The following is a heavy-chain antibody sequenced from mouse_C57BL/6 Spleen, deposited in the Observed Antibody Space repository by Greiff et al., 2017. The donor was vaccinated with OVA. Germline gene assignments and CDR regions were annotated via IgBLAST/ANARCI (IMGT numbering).Heavy chain of an antibody. CDR3: ARTYDYDGGAMDY. V-gene: IGHV1-80*01. D-gene: IGHD2-4*01. CDR2: IYPGDGDT. J-gene: IGHJ4*01. Sequence: VQLQQSGAELVKPGASVKISCKASGYAFSSYWMNWVKQRPGQGLEWIGQIYPGDGDTNYNGKFKGKATLTADKSSSTAYMQLSSLTSEDSAVYFCARTYDYDGGAMDYWGQGTSVTVSS. CDR1: GYAFSSYW.